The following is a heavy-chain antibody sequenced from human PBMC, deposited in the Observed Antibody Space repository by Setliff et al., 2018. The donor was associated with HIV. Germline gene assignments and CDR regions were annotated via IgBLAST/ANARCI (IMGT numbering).Heavy chain of an antibody. V-gene: IGHV5-51*01. CDR1: GYSFTSYW. J-gene: IGHJ4*02. Sequence: PGESLKISCKGSGYSFTSYWIGWVRQMPGKGLEWMGIIYPGDSDTRYSPSFQGQVTISADKSISTAYLQWSSLKASDTAMYYCARRMWQQDSKFMHYFDYWGQGTLVTVSS. D-gene: IGHD6-13*01. CDR3: ARRMWQQDSKFMHYFDY. CDR2: IYPGDSDT.